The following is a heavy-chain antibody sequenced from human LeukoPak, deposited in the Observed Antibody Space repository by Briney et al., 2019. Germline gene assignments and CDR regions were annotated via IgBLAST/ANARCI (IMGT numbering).Heavy chain of an antibody. CDR2: IKEDGSEK. CDR1: RFTFNRDW. CDR3: ATKEPSTSGCSY. D-gene: IGHD6-19*01. V-gene: IGHV3-7*01. Sequence: GGSLRLSCPACRFTFNRDWTAWVRQAPGKGLEWVANIKEDGSEKNYVDSVKGRFTMPRDNAENSEYLQMDDLRAEDTGVYYCATKEPSTSGCSYWGPGTLVTVSS. J-gene: IGHJ4*02.